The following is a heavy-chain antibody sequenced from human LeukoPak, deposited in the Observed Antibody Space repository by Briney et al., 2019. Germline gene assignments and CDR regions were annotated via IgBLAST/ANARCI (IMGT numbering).Heavy chain of an antibody. Sequence: SETLSLTCDVYGGSFSGYYWSWTRQPPGKGLEWIGEINHSGFINYNPSLKSRVTISADTSKIQFSLKLTSVTAADTAVYYCARGQRAFDIWGQGTMVTVST. J-gene: IGHJ3*02. CDR1: GGSFSGYY. CDR2: INHSGFI. V-gene: IGHV4-34*01. CDR3: ARGQRAFDI.